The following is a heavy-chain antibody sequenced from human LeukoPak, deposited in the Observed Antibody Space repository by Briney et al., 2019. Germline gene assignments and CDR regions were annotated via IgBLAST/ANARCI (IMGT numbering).Heavy chain of an antibody. D-gene: IGHD2-21*01. V-gene: IGHV3-30-3*01. CDR2: IASDGSHT. CDR3: ARERQDTILHSGAFDI. Sequence: GGSLRLSCATSGFTFSSYEMSWVRQAPGKGLEWVADIASDGSHTFYVESVKGRFTISRDNSKNTLYLQMNSLRAEDTAVYFYARERQDTILHSGAFDIWGQGTMVTVSS. CDR1: GFTFSSYE. J-gene: IGHJ3*02.